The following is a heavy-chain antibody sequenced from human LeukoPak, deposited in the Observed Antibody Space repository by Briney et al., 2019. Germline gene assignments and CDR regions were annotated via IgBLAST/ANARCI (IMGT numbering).Heavy chain of an antibody. CDR2: ISAYNGNT. J-gene: IGHJ4*02. CDR1: GYTFTGYY. CDR3: ARGMTYYDILTGYSPFDY. V-gene: IGHV1-18*04. Sequence: ASVKVSCKASGYTFTGYYMHWVRQAPGQGLEWMGWISAYNGNTNYAQKLQGRVTMTTDTSTSTAYMELRSLRSDDTAVYYCARGMTYYDILTGYSPFDYWGQGTLVTVSS. D-gene: IGHD3-9*01.